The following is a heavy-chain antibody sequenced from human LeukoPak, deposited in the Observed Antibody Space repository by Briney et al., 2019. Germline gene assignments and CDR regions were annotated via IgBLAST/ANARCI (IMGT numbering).Heavy chain of an antibody. CDR1: GFTFSSYA. J-gene: IGHJ4*02. CDR3: AKDSTEYDFWSGSLFDY. Sequence: GGSLRLSCAASGFTFSSYAMSWVRQAPGKGLEWVSAISGSGGSTYYADSVKGRFTISRDNSKNTLYLQMNSLRAEDTAVYYCAKDSTEYDFWSGSLFDYWGQGTLVTVSS. V-gene: IGHV3-23*01. CDR2: ISGSGGST. D-gene: IGHD3-3*01.